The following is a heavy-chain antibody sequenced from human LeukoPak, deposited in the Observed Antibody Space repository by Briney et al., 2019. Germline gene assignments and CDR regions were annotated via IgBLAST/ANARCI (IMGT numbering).Heavy chain of an antibody. CDR1: GFTLRNTW. V-gene: IGHV3-7*01. J-gene: IGHJ4*02. CDR3: ARDQSGNLDY. D-gene: IGHD1-26*01. CDR2: INQDASTK. Sequence: GGSLRLSCEASGFTLRNTWMAWVRQAPGKGLEWGANINQDASTKRYVDSVKGRFTISRDNAKNSLYLQMNSLRAEDTAVYYCARDQSGNLDYWGQGTLVTVSA.